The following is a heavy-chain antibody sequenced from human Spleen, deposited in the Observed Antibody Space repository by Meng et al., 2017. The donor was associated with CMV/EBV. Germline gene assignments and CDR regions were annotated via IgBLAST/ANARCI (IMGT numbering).Heavy chain of an antibody. CDR3: ARQRRYYNWFDP. Sequence: SETLSLTCTVSGGSITNYYWNWIRQSPGKGLEWIGYMFHNGDTNYNYRGSTNYNPSLKSRVTISVDTSKNQFSLKLSSVTAADTAVYYCARQRRYYNWFDPWGQGTLVTVSS. V-gene: IGHV4-59*08. CDR2: MFHNGDTNYNYRGST. D-gene: IGHD2-15*01. CDR1: GGSITNYY. J-gene: IGHJ5*02.